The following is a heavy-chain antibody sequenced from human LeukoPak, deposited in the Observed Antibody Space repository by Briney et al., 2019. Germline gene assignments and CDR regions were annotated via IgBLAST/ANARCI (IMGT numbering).Heavy chain of an antibody. CDR2: IWYDGSNK. V-gene: IGHV3-33*08. Sequence: PGGSLRLSCAASGFTVSSNYMSWVRQAPGKGLEWVAVIWYDGSNKYYADSVKGRFTISRDNSKNTLYLQMNSLRAEDTAVYYCARDSPLGTGDFDYWGQGTLVTVSS. CDR1: GFTVSSNY. CDR3: ARDSPLGTGDFDY. J-gene: IGHJ4*02. D-gene: IGHD2-8*02.